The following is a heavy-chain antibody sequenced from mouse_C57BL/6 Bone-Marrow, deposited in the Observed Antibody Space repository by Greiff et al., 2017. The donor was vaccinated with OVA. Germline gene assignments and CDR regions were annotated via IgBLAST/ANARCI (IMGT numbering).Heavy chain of an antibody. D-gene: IGHD4-1*01. CDR1: GFTFSAYG. V-gene: IGHV5-17*01. CDR2: ISSGSSTI. Sequence: DVMLVESGGGLVKPGGSLKLSCAASGFTFSAYGMHWVRQAPETGLEWVAYISSGSSTIYYADTVKGRFTISRDNAKNTLFLQMTSLRSEDTAMYYCARNWYAMDYWGQGTSVTVSS. J-gene: IGHJ4*01. CDR3: ARNWYAMDY.